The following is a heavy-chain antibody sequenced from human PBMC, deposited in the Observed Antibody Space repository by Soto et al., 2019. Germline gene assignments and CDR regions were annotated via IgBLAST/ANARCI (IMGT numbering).Heavy chain of an antibody. CDR1: GGSISSGGYD. CDR3: ARDSFPGDSSGYYTNYYYGMDV. V-gene: IGHV4-31*03. CDR2: IYYSGST. J-gene: IGHJ6*02. D-gene: IGHD3-22*01. Sequence: TVSGGSISSGGYDWSWIRQHPGKGLEWIGYIYYSGSTYYNPSLKSRVTISVDTSKNQFSLKLSSVTAADTAVYYCARDSFPGDSSGYYTNYYYGMDVWGQGTTVTVSS.